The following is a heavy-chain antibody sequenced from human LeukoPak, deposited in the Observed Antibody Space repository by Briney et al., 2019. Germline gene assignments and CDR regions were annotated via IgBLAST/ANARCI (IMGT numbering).Heavy chain of an antibody. CDR2: IRSSRSYI. Sequence: GGSLRLSCAASGFTFSTYSMNWVRQAPGKGLEWVSSIRSSRSYIYYADSVKGRFTISRDNAKNSLYLQMNSLRAEDTAVYYCAYEGSSASRGAFDIWGQGTMVTVSS. D-gene: IGHD2-2*01. J-gene: IGHJ3*02. CDR3: AYEGSSASRGAFDI. CDR1: GFTFSTYS. V-gene: IGHV3-21*01.